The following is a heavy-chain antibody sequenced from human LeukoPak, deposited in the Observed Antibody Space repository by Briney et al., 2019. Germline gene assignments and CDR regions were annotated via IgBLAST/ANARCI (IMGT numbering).Heavy chain of an antibody. CDR2: ISYDGTNK. D-gene: IGHD6-19*01. CDR1: GFSFSTHA. J-gene: IGHJ4*02. V-gene: IGHV3-30-3*01. Sequence: GGSLRLSCTASGFSFSTHALHWVRQAPGEGLEWVAVISYDGTNKYHAKSVKGRFTISRDNSKNTLYLQMNSPRVDDTAVYYCARSASGWKLDYWGQGTLVTVSS. CDR3: ARSASGWKLDY.